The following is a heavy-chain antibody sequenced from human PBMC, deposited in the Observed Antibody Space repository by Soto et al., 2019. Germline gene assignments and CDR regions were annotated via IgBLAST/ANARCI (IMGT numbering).Heavy chain of an antibody. Sequence: SETLSLTCNVSGGSISSGGYYWTWIRQHPGKGLEWIGNIHHSGSTFYNPSLKSRVSISVDTSKNQFSLKLSSVTAADTAVYFCVRGILSWGQGTLVTVSS. J-gene: IGHJ1*01. V-gene: IGHV4-31*03. CDR2: IHHSGST. CDR3: VRGILS. CDR1: GGSISSGGYY.